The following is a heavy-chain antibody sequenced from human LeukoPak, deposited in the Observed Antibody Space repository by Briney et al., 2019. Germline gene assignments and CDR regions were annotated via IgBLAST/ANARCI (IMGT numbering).Heavy chain of an antibody. V-gene: IGHV3-7*01. Sequence: GGSLRLSCEASGFTFETFWMSWVRQAPGKGLEWVANIRQGGSEKDYGDSVRGRFTIARDDAKNSLFLQMNSLRAEDTAVYFWARDKGGLVPFDYWGQGTLVTVSS. CDR2: IRQGGSEK. D-gene: IGHD3/OR15-3a*01. CDR3: ARDKGGLVPFDY. J-gene: IGHJ4*02. CDR1: GFTFETFW.